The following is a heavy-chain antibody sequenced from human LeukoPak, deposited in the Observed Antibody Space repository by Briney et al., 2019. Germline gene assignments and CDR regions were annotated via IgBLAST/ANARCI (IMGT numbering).Heavy chain of an antibody. Sequence: GGSLRLSCAASGFTFRSYWMHWVRQAPGKGLVWVSRINSDGSSTNYADSVKGRFTISRDNARNTLYLQMNSLRVEDTAVYYCARGPIIRGVTPSDYWGQGTLVTVSS. CDR1: GFTFRSYW. D-gene: IGHD4-23*01. CDR2: INSDGSST. CDR3: ARGPIIRGVTPSDY. V-gene: IGHV3-74*01. J-gene: IGHJ4*02.